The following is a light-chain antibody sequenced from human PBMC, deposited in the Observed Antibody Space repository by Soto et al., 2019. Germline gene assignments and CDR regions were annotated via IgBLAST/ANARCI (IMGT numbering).Light chain of an antibody. J-gene: IGKJ3*01. CDR1: QSVTVNS. Sequence: EILLTQSPSTLSLSPGEGVTLSCRASQSVTVNSLAWYQQKPGQAPRLLIYAASTRAAAVPDRFTGSGSVTDFALTISRLEPEDFGVYYCQQYGDSPLTSGRGTKVYIK. CDR3: QQYGDSPLT. V-gene: IGKV3-20*01. CDR2: AAS.